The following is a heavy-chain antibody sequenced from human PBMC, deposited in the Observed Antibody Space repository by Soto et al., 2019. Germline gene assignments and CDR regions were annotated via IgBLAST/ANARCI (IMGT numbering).Heavy chain of an antibody. CDR3: ARDPYGDSGYFDY. CDR1: GFTVSSNY. V-gene: IGHV3-66*01. D-gene: IGHD2-21*02. J-gene: IGHJ4*02. CDR2: IYSAGST. Sequence: EVQLVESGGGLVQPGGSLRLSCAASGFTVSSNYMSWVRQAPGKGLEWVSLIYSAGSTYYADSVKGRFTISRDNSKNTLYLQMNSLRAEDTGVYYCARDPYGDSGYFDYWGQGTLVTVSS.